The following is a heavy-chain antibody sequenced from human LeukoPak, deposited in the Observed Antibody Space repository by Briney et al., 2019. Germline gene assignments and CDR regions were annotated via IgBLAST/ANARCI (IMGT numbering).Heavy chain of an antibody. J-gene: IGHJ4*02. CDR1: GHSLTKFS. V-gene: IGHV1-24*01. D-gene: IGHD1-26*01. Sequence: ASVKVSCKVSGHSLTKFSMEWVRQAPGKGLEWMGGFDPERGETIHAQKFQGRFTMTEDISTDTAYMELNSLTSEDTAVYYCATGSIVYDFWGQGTLVTVSS. CDR3: ATGSIVYDF. CDR2: FDPERGET.